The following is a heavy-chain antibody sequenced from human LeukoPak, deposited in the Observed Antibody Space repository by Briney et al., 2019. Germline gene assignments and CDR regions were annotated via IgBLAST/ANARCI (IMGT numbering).Heavy chain of an antibody. CDR3: AKNDGNLPYYYYCMDV. CDR2: ISGSGGST. J-gene: IGHJ6*03. Sequence: GGSLRLSCAASGFTFSSYAMSWVRQAPGKGLEWVSAISGSGGSTYYADSVKGRFKISRDNSKNTLYLQMNSLRADDTAVYYCAKNDGNLPYYYYCMDVWGKGTTVTVSS. D-gene: IGHD1-1*01. V-gene: IGHV3-23*01. CDR1: GFTFSSYA.